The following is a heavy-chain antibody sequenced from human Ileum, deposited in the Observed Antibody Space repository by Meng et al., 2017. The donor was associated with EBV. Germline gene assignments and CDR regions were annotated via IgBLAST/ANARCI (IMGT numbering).Heavy chain of an antibody. CDR1: GYSISSTNW. CDR3: ARNVPGTSAYYD. V-gene: IGHV4-28*01. Sequence: QVQLPEPGPGLVKPSDTPSLTCAVSGYSISSTNWWGWIRQPPGKGLEWIGYIYYSGSTSYNPSLKSRVTMSVDTSKNQFSLNLNSVTAVDTAVYYCARNVPGTSAYYDWGQGTLVTVSS. D-gene: IGHD3-22*01. CDR2: IYYSGST. J-gene: IGHJ4*02.